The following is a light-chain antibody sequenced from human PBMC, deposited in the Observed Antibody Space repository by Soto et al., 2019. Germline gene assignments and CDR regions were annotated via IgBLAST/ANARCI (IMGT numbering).Light chain of an antibody. J-gene: IGLJ1*01. Sequence: QSVLTQPPSVSGAPGQRVTISCTGSSSNIGAGYDVHWYQQFPGTAPKVLIYGNSNRPSGVPDRFSGSKSGTSASLAITGLQAEDEANYYCQSYDSSLSGYVFGTGTKVTFL. CDR3: QSYDSSLSGYV. CDR1: SSNIGAGYD. CDR2: GNS. V-gene: IGLV1-40*01.